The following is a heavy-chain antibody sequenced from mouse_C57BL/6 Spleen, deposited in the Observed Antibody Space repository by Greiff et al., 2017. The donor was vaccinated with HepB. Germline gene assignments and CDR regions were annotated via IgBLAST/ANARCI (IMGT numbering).Heavy chain of an antibody. J-gene: IGHJ2*01. CDR1: GYAFSSSW. D-gene: IGHD4-1*01. Sequence: VKLMESGPELVKPGASVKISCKASGYAFSSSWMNWVKQRPGKGLEWIGRIYPGDGDTNYNGKFKGKATLTADKSSSTAYMQLSSLTSEDSAVYVCARGGLGLTPLDYWGQGTTLTVSS. CDR2: IYPGDGDT. CDR3: ARGGLGLTPLDY. V-gene: IGHV1-82*01.